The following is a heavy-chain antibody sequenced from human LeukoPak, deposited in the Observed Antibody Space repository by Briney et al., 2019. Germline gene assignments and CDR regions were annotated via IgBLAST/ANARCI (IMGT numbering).Heavy chain of an antibody. D-gene: IGHD3-10*01. CDR2: INPNSGGT. CDR3: ARDLRTGITMVRGEYYFDY. Sequence: ASVKVSCKASGYTFTGYYMHWVRQAPGQGLEWMGWINPNSGGTNYAQKFQGRVTMPRDTSISTAYMELSRLRSDDTAVYYCARDLRTGITMVRGEYYFDYWGQGTLVTVSS. J-gene: IGHJ4*02. CDR1: GYTFTGYY. V-gene: IGHV1-2*02.